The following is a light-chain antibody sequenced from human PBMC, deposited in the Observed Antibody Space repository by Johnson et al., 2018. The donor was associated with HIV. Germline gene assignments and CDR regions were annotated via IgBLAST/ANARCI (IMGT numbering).Light chain of an antibody. V-gene: IGLV1-51*01. CDR3: ATWDSSLSVYV. Sequence: QSVLTQPPSVSAAPGQKVTISCSGSSSNIGNNYVSWYKQLPGTAPKLLIYDNNKRPSGIPDRFSGSKSGTSATLGITGLQTGDEADYHCATWDSSLSVYVFGTGTKVTVL. CDR1: SSNIGNNY. CDR2: DNN. J-gene: IGLJ1*01.